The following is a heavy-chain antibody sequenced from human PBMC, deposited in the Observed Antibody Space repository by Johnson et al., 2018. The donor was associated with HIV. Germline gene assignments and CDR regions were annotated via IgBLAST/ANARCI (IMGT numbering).Heavy chain of an antibody. D-gene: IGHD3-22*01. CDR1: GFTFSKYY. V-gene: IGHV3-11*04. CDR3: ARATHYYDSSGYYIDAFDI. J-gene: IGHJ3*02. CDR2: ISGSGGST. Sequence: QMQLVESGGGLVKPGGSQRLSCAASGFTFSKYYMNWIRQAPGKGLEWVSAISGSGGSTYYADSMRGRLTISRDNSKNTVYLQMNSLRAEDTAVYYCARATHYYDSSGYYIDAFDIWGQGTMVTVSS.